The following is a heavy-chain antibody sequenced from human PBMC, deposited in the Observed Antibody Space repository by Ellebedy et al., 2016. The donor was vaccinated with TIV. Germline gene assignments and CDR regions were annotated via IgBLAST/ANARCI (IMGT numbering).Heavy chain of an antibody. CDR2: ISYDGSDK. V-gene: IGHV3-30*04. D-gene: IGHD1-26*01. Sequence: GGSLRLXXAASGFTFSSYAMHWVRQAPGKGLEWVAGISYDGSDKYYADSVKGRFTISRDNSKNTLYLQMNSLRPDDTAVYYCARIRVVGAIRRGHDYWGQGTLVTVSS. CDR1: GFTFSSYA. CDR3: ARIRVVGAIRRGHDY. J-gene: IGHJ4*02.